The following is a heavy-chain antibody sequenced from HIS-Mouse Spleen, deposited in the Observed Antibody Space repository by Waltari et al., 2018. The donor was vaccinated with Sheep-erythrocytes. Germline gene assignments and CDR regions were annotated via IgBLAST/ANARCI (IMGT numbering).Heavy chain of an antibody. CDR3: TTVFRVADAFDI. CDR1: GFTFSNAW. D-gene: IGHD3-3*01. Sequence: EVQLVESGGGLVKPGGSLRLSCAASGFTFSNAWMSWVRQATGKGLEVFYLIKSKTDVVTTDYAAPVKGRFTISRDDSKNTLYLQMNSLKTEDTAVYYCTTVFRVADAFDIWGQGTMVTVSS. J-gene: IGHJ3*02. V-gene: IGHV3-15*01. CDR2: IKSKTDVVTT.